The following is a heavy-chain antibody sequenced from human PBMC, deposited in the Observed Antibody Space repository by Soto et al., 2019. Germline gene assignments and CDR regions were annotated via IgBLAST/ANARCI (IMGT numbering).Heavy chain of an antibody. D-gene: IGHD5-18*01. CDR3: ANPSRYGYPRASYYFDY. V-gene: IGHV3-23*01. Sequence: EVQLLESGGGLVQPGGSLRLSCAASGFTFSSYAMSWVRQAPGKGLEWVSAISGSGGSTYYADSVKGRFTISRDHSKNTLSLQMNSLRAEDTAVYYCANPSRYGYPRASYYFDYWGQGTLVTVSS. CDR1: GFTFSSYA. CDR2: ISGSGGST. J-gene: IGHJ4*02.